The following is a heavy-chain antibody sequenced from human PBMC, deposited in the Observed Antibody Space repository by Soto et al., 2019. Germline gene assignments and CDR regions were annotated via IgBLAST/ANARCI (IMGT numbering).Heavy chain of an antibody. Sequence: EVQLLESGGGLVQPGGSLRLSCGGSGFTFNSYAMTWVRQAPGKGLEWVSAISGSGGTTYYANSVKGRFTISRDQSKETLYLQMNSLGVEDTAIYYCAKDRHYGSGTYSDSYLDYWGQGTLVTVSS. CDR2: ISGSGGTT. CDR1: GFTFNSYA. D-gene: IGHD3-10*01. J-gene: IGHJ4*02. CDR3: AKDRHYGSGTYSDSYLDY. V-gene: IGHV3-23*01.